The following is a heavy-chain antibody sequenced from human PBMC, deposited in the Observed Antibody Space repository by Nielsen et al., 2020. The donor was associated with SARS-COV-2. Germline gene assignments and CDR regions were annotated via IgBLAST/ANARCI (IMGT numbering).Heavy chain of an antibody. V-gene: IGHV3-74*03. CDR3: ARLRDDGYYFDTGPFDY. CDR1: GFIFSNYE. D-gene: IGHD3-9*01. J-gene: IGHJ4*02. CDR2: INADGTKT. Sequence: GGSLRLSCAASGFIFSNYEINWVRRGPGGGLEWVSRINADGTKTTYAAFAKGRFSISRDNAKNTLYLQMDSLRAEDTAVYYCARLRDDGYYFDTGPFDYWGQGALVTVSS.